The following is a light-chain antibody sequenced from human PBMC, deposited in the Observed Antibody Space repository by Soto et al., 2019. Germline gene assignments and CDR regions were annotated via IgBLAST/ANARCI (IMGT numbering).Light chain of an antibody. J-gene: IGKJ1*01. CDR3: QQYDKVPQT. V-gene: IGKV3-20*01. CDR1: QSVGRNY. Sequence: EIVLTQSPGTLSLSPGERATLSCRASQSVGRNYLAWYQQKPGQAPRLLIHRISTRATGIPDRFSGSGSSTDFTLTISRLEPEDFAVYYWQQYDKVPQTFGQGTRVEIK. CDR2: RIS.